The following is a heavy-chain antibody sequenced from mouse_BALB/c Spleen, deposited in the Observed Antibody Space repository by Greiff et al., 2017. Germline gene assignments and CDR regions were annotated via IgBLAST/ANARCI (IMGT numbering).Heavy chain of an antibody. J-gene: IGHJ1*01. V-gene: IGHV5-6*01. CDR3: ARDDV. CDR2: ISSGGSYT. Sequence: EVQLVESGGDLVKPGGSLKLSCAASGFTFSSYGMSWVRQTPDKRLEWVATISSGGSYTYYPDSVKGRFTISRDNAKNTLYLQMSSLKSEDTAMYYCARDDVWGAGTTVTVSS. CDR1: GFTFSSYG.